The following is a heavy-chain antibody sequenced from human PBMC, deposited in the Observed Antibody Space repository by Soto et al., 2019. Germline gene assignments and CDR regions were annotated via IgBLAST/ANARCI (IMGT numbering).Heavy chain of an antibody. J-gene: IGHJ6*02. Sequence: PGGSLRLSCAASGFTFSNAWMNWVRQAPGKGLEWVGRIKSKTDGGTTDYAAPVKGRFTIPRDDSKNTLYLQMNSLKTEDTAVYYCHHYDFWSGYYGPYYYYGMDVWGQGTTVTVSS. CDR1: GFTFSNAW. D-gene: IGHD3-3*01. CDR2: IKSKTDGGTT. CDR3: HHYDFWSGYYGPYYYYGMDV. V-gene: IGHV3-15*07.